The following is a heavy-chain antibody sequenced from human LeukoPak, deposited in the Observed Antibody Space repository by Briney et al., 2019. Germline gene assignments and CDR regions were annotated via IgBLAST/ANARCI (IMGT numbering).Heavy chain of an antibody. D-gene: IGHD6-19*01. V-gene: IGHV3-23*01. Sequence: GGSLRLPCAASGFTFRTYAMTWVRQAPRKGLEWVSLISGSGDKTYYADSVKGRFTISRDNSKNTLYLQMNSLRAEDTAVYRCAIREVGGNFDFWGQGTLVTVSS. J-gene: IGHJ4*02. CDR2: ISGSGDKT. CDR3: AIREVGGNFDF. CDR1: GFTFRTYA.